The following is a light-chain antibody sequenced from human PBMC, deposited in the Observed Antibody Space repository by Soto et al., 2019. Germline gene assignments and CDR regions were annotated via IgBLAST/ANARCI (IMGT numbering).Light chain of an antibody. J-gene: IGKJ1*01. V-gene: IGKV3D-15*01. CDR3: QQYNNGPPWT. Sequence: EIVMTQSPATLSVSPGERATLSCRASQSISSNLAWYQQKPGQAPRLLIYGESTRATGIPARFSGSGSGTEFTLTISSLQSEDFADYYCQQYNNGPPWTFGQGTKVEIK. CDR1: QSISSN. CDR2: GES.